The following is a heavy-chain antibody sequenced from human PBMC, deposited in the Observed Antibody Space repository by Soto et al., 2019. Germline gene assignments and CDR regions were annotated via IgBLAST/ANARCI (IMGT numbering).Heavy chain of an antibody. D-gene: IGHD2-15*01. V-gene: IGHV4-4*07. Sequence: PSDTLSLPCTVSGGSISSYYRSWLRQPDGKELEWIGRIYTSGSTNYNPSLKSRVTMSVDTSKNQFSLKLSSVTAADTAVYYCARVNCSCGSCYWGMNSFGPCGQGTLVTVSS. J-gene: IGHJ5*02. CDR3: ARVNCSCGSCYWGMNSFGP. CDR1: GGSISSYY. CDR2: IYTSGST.